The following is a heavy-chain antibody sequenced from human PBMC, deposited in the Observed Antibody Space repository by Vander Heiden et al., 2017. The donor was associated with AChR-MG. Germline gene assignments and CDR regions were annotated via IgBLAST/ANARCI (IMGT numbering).Heavy chain of an antibody. CDR2: IYYSGST. CDR1: GGSISSSSYY. CDR3: ARMITPNPRSRIAAAASDY. Sequence: QLQLQESGPGLVKPSETLSLTCPVSGGSISSSSYYWGWIRQPPGKGLEWIGSIYYSGSTYYNPSLKSRVTISVDTSKNQFSLKLSSVTAADTAVYYCARMITPNPRSRIAAAASDYWGQGTLVTVSS. D-gene: IGHD6-13*01. J-gene: IGHJ4*02. V-gene: IGHV4-39*01.